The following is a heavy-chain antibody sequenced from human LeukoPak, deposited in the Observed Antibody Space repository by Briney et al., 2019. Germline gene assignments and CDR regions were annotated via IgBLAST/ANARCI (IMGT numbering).Heavy chain of an antibody. CDR1: EFTFSSYA. D-gene: IGHD3-16*02. J-gene: IGHJ4*02. CDR2: IIGSGGST. CDR3: AKEMITFGGVIVIPFDY. Sequence: GGPLRLSCRALEFTFSSYAMSWGRRAPGMGLDWVSAIIGSGGSTYYADSVKRRFTMPRDNSKNTLYLQMNSLRAEDTAVYYCAKEMITFGGVIVIPFDYWGQGTLVTVSS. V-gene: IGHV3-23*01.